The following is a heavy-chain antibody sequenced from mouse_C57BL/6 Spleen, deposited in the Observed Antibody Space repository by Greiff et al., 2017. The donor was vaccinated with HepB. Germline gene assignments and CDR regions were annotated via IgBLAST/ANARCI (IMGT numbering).Heavy chain of an antibody. D-gene: IGHD2-1*01. CDR1: GYAFSSYW. CDR3: ARWGYYGNYGFDY. CDR2: IYPGDGDT. Sequence: VQLQQSGAELVKPGASVKISCKASGYAFSSYWMNWVKQRPGKGLEWIGQIYPGDGDTNYNGKFKGKATLTADKSSSTAYMQLSSLTPEDSAVYFCARWGYYGNYGFDYWGQGTTLTVSS. J-gene: IGHJ2*01. V-gene: IGHV1-80*01.